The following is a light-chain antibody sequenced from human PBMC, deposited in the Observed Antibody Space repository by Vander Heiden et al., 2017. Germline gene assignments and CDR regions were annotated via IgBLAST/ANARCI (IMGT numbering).Light chain of an antibody. CDR1: QSVRNY. CDR3: QQSYSTPQT. CDR2: GAS. J-gene: IGKJ2*01. V-gene: IGKV1-39*01. Sequence: DIQMTQSPSSLSASVGDRVTITCRASQSVRNYLSWYQQKPGKAPRLLIYGASNLQSGVPSRFSGSGSGTDFTLTISSLQPEDFATYYCQQSYSTPQTFGQGTKLEIK.